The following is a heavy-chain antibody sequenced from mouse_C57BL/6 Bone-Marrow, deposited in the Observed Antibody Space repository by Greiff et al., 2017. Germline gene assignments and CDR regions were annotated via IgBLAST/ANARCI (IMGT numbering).Heavy chain of an antibody. V-gene: IGHV1-20*01. CDR3: ARDYGNDY. CDR1: GYSFTGYF. J-gene: IGHJ2*01. D-gene: IGHD2-1*01. CDR2: INPYNGDT. Sequence: VQLQQSGPELVKPGDSVKISCKASGYSFTGYFMNWVMQSHGKSLEWIGRINPYNGDTFYNQKFKGKATLTVDTSSSTARMELRSLTSEDSAVYYCARDYGNDYWGGGTTLTVSS.